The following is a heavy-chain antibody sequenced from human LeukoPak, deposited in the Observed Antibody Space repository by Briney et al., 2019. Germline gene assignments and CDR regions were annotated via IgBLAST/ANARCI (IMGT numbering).Heavy chain of an antibody. Sequence: ASVKVSCKASGYTFTSYDINWVRQATGRGLEWVGWMNPNSGNTGYAQKFQGKVTMTRDTSISTAYMELSRLRSEDTAVYYCARPRFPYYRLSGPDYYYMDVWGKGTTVTVSS. CDR2: MNPNSGNT. CDR3: ARPRFPYYRLSGPDYYYMDV. D-gene: IGHD3-10*01. J-gene: IGHJ6*03. V-gene: IGHV1-8*02. CDR1: GYTFTSYD.